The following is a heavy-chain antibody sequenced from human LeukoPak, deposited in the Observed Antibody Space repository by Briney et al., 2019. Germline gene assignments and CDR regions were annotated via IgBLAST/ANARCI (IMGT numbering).Heavy chain of an antibody. CDR2: ISYDESNK. CDR1: GFTFSSYT. D-gene: IGHD2-21*02. J-gene: IGHJ5*02. V-gene: IGHV3-30*04. Sequence: PGRSLRLSCVASGFTFSSYTVHWVRQAPGKGLEWVALISYDESNKYYADSVKGRFTISRDTSKNTLYLQMNSLRAEDTAVYYCARAIWCGGDCYSGWFDPWGQGTLVTVSS. CDR3: ARAIWCGGDCYSGWFDP.